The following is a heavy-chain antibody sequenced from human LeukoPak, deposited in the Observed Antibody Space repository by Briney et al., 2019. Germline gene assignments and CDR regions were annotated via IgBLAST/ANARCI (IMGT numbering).Heavy chain of an antibody. J-gene: IGHJ1*01. V-gene: IGHV3-30*18. CDR2: ISYDGGNK. CDR1: GFTFSSYA. CDR3: AKHYYDSSGYPGYFQH. Sequence: PGGSLRLSCAASGFTFSSYAMHWVRQAPGKGLERVTVISYDGGNKFYADSVRGRFTISRDNSKNTLYLQMNSLRAEDTAVYYCAKHYYDSSGYPGYFQHWGQGTLVTVSS. D-gene: IGHD3-22*01.